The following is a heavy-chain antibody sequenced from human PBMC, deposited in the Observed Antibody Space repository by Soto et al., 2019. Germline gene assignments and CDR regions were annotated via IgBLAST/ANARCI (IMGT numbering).Heavy chain of an antibody. Sequence: SETLSLTCSVLGDSISDTRYYWGWIRQSPEKGLEWIGSISHDGHAYYNPSLKSRVTLFADTSRNQFSLKMKSVTVADTAVYYCARDRMAYQLRGANWFDPWGQGTLVTVSS. CDR3: ARDRMAYQLRGANWFDP. J-gene: IGHJ5*02. D-gene: IGHD2-2*01. V-gene: IGHV4-39*02. CDR2: ISHDGHA. CDR1: GDSISDTRYY.